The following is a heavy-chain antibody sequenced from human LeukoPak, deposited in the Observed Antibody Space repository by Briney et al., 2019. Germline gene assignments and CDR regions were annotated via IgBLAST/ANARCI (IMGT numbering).Heavy chain of an antibody. D-gene: IGHD3-9*01. CDR2: IYSGGST. Sequence: GGSLRLSCAASGFTVSSNYMSWVRQAPGKGLEWVSVIYSGGSTYYADSVKDRSTISRDNYKNTLYLQMNSLRAEDTAVYYCAITIHDILTGYYEDYWGQGTLVTVSS. CDR1: GFTVSSNY. V-gene: IGHV3-53*01. CDR3: AITIHDILTGYYEDY. J-gene: IGHJ4*02.